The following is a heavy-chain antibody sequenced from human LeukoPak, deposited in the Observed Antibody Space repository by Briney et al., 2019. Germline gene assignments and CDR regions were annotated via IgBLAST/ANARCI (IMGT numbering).Heavy chain of an antibody. CDR2: IYHSGST. D-gene: IGHD1-26*01. CDR3: ARHQWVPAFDI. V-gene: IGHV4-38-2*02. CDR1: GYSISSGYY. Sequence: PSETLSLTCTVSGYSISSGYYWGWIRQPPGKGLEWIGSIYHSGSTYYNPSLKSRVTISVDTSRNQFSLKLSSVTAADTAVYYCARHQWVPAFDIWGQGTMVTVSS. J-gene: IGHJ3*02.